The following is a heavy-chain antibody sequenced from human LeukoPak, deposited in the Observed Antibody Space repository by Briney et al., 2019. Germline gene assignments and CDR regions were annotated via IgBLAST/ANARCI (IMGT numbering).Heavy chain of an antibody. J-gene: IGHJ4*02. Sequence: GRCLRLSRAASGFTFNTYGMHWVRPADGKGLEWVALIWYDGSNENYADTVKGRFTISRDNSRNTLYLQMNSLRGEDTAVYYCARGGLTIAEATTSWYLDYWGQGTLVTVSS. D-gene: IGHD1-26*01. CDR3: ARGGLTIAEATTSWYLDY. V-gene: IGHV3-33*01. CDR2: IWYDGSNE. CDR1: GFTFNTYG.